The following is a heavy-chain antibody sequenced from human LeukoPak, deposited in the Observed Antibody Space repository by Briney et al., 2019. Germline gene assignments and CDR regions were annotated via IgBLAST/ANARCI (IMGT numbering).Heavy chain of an antibody. CDR1: GFTFSTLG. J-gene: IGHJ4*02. V-gene: IGHV3-23*01. CDR2: IGSSGVTT. CDR3: AKDRATIPGPDDY. D-gene: IGHD1-26*01. Sequence: PGGSLRLSCTASGFTFSTLGMSWVRQAPGKGLEWVSAIGSSGVTTYYADSVKGRFTISRDNSKNTLYLQMNSLRAEDTAVYYCAKDRATIPGPDDYWGQGTLVTVSS.